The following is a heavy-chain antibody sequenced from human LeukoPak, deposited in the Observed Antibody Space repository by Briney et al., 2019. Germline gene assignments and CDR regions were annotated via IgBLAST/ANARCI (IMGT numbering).Heavy chain of an antibody. V-gene: IGHV3-9*01. D-gene: IGHD6-19*01. CDR2: ISWNSGSI. CDR3: AKDIGAVAGTLWD. CDR1: GFTFDDYA. J-gene: IGHJ4*02. Sequence: GGSLRLSCAASGFTFDDYAMHWVRQAPGKGLESVSGISWNSGSIGYADSVKGRFTISRDNAKNSLYLQMNSLRAEDTALYYCAKDIGAVAGTLWDWGQGTLVTVSS.